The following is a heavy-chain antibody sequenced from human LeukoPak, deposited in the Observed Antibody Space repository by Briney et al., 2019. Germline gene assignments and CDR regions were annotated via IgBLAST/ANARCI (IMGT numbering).Heavy chain of an antibody. Sequence: GGSLRLSCEASGFTFSSYAMTWVRQAPGKGLEWVSSISSSSSYIYYADSVKGRFTISRDNAKNSLYLQMNSLRAEDTAVYYCARDLGSTAMEIDYWGQGTLVTVSS. CDR1: GFTFSSYA. D-gene: IGHD5-18*01. CDR2: ISSSSSYI. CDR3: ARDLGSTAMEIDY. V-gene: IGHV3-21*01. J-gene: IGHJ4*02.